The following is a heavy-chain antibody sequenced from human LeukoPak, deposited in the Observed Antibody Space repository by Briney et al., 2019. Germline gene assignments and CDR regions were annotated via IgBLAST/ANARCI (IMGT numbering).Heavy chain of an antibody. Sequence: GGSLRLSCAASGFTFSDYYMSWIHQAPGKGLEWVSYISSSGSTIYYADSVKGRFTISRDNAKNSLYLQMNSLRAEDTAVYYCARASIVGLGTYFDYWGQGTLVTVSS. CDR3: ARASIVGLGTYFDY. J-gene: IGHJ4*02. CDR1: GFTFSDYY. D-gene: IGHD3-22*01. V-gene: IGHV3-11*01. CDR2: ISSSGSTI.